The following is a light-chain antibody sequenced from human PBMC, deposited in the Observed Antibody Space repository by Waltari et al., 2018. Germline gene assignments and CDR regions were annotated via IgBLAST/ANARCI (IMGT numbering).Light chain of an antibody. Sequence: EIVMTQFPATLSVSPGERATPACRASQSVRSNLAWYQQKPGQAPRLLIYAASTRATGIPASFSGSGAGTEFTLTISGLQSEDFAVYYCQQYNNWPLTFGGGTKVEIK. V-gene: IGKV3-15*01. J-gene: IGKJ4*01. CDR3: QQYNNWPLT. CDR1: QSVRSN. CDR2: AAS.